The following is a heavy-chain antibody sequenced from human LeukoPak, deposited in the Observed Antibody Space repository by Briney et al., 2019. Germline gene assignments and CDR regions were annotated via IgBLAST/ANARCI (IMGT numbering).Heavy chain of an antibody. CDR2: ISSSGSTI. Sequence: GGSLRLSCAASGFTFSSYEMNWVRQAPGKGLEWVSYISSSGSTIYYEDSVKGRFTISRDNAKNSLYLQMNSLRAEDTAVYYCARDRSAIAVAGTSDYYGMDVWGQGTTVTVSS. V-gene: IGHV3-48*03. CDR1: GFTFSSYE. J-gene: IGHJ6*02. D-gene: IGHD6-19*01. CDR3: ARDRSAIAVAGTSDYYGMDV.